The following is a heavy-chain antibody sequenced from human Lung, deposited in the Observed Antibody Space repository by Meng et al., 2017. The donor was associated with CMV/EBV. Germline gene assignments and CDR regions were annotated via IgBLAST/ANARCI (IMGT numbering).Heavy chain of an antibody. V-gene: IGHV3-7*01. CDR2: INQDGNEE. J-gene: IGHJ6*02. Sequence: GESLKISCAASGFTFSSYWMSWVRQAPGKGLEWVANINQDGNEEYYVDSLKGRFTISRDNAKNSLYLQMTSLRAEDTAVYYCARDGTLSPYYYYGMDVWGQGTTVTFSS. CDR3: ARDGTLSPYYYYGMDV. CDR1: GFTFSSYW.